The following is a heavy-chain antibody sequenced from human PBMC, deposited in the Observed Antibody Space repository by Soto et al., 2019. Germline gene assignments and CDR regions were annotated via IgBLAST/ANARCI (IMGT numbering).Heavy chain of an antibody. V-gene: IGHV4-38-2*02. CDR1: GYSISSAHY. CDR3: ARKGDSFHYLGNNWFDT. D-gene: IGHD1-26*01. J-gene: IGHJ5*02. CDR2: INNRGNT. Sequence: SETLSLTCTVSGYSISSAHYWGWIRQPPGQGLEWIASINNRGNTNYNPSLKSRVTISVDTAKNQFSVKMRSVTAADTAVYFCARKGDSFHYLGNNWFDTWGQGTLATVSS.